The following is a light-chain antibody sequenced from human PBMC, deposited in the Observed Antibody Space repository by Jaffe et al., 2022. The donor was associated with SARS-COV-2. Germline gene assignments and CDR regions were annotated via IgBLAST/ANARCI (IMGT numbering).Light chain of an antibody. CDR1: SSDIGSYDL. Sequence: QSALAQPASVSGSPGQSITMSCTGTSSDIGSYDLVSWYQQHPGKAPKLMIYEASKRPSGVSDRFSGSKSGNTASLTISGLQAEDEADYYCCSYAGSSTYVFGTGTKVTVL. CDR2: EAS. V-gene: IGLV2-23*01. J-gene: IGLJ1*01. CDR3: CSYAGSSTYV.